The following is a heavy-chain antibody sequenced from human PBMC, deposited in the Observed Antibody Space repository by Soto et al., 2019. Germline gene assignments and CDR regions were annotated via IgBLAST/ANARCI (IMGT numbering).Heavy chain of an antibody. CDR3: ARDRYSSSTLFDY. J-gene: IGHJ4*02. Sequence: QVQLVESGGGVVQPGRSLRLSCAASGFTFSSYAMHWVRQAPGKGLEWVAVISYDGGNKYYADSVKGRFTISRDNSKNTLYLQMNTLRAADTAVYYCARDRYSSSTLFDYWGQGTLVSVSS. CDR1: GFTFSSYA. V-gene: IGHV3-30-3*01. D-gene: IGHD6-6*01. CDR2: ISYDGGNK.